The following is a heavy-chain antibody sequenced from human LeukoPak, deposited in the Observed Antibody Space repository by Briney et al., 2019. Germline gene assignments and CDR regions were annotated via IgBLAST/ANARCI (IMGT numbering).Heavy chain of an antibody. CDR2: ISYDGSNK. Sequence: GGSLRLSCAASGITFNTYSMHWVRQAPGKGLEWVAAISYDGSNKYYADSVKGRFTVSRDNSKNTLYLQLNSLRAEDTAVYYCASQIAAAGTYLTPHYWGQGTLVTVSS. V-gene: IGHV3-30*04. CDR1: GITFNTYS. D-gene: IGHD6-13*01. J-gene: IGHJ4*02. CDR3: ASQIAAAGTYLTPHY.